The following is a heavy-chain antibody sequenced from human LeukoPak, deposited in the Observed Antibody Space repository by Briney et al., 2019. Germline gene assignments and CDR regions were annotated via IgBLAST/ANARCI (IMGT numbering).Heavy chain of an antibody. CDR2: ISGSGGST. Sequence: GGSLRLSCAASGFTFSNYAMSWVRQAPGKGLEWVSAISGSGGSTYYADSVKGRFTISRDNSKNTLYLQMNSLRAEDTAVYYCAKAVAAAANYYYYGMDVWGQGTTVTVSS. J-gene: IGHJ6*02. V-gene: IGHV3-23*01. D-gene: IGHD6-13*01. CDR1: GFTFSNYA. CDR3: AKAVAAAANYYYYGMDV.